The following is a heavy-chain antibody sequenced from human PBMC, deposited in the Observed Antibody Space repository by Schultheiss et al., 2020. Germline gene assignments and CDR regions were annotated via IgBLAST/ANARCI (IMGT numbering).Heavy chain of an antibody. CDR2: ISSSGSTI. D-gene: IGHD5-18*01. J-gene: IGHJ6*02. V-gene: IGHV3-11*01. CDR1: GFTFSDYY. CDR3: ANPLHTAMVLGLDAYYYGMDV. Sequence: GGSLRLSCAASGFTFSDYYMSWIRQAPGKGLEWVSYISSSGSTIYYADSVKGRFTISRDNSKNTLYLQMNSLRAEDTAVYYCANPLHTAMVLGLDAYYYGMDVWGQGTTVTVAS.